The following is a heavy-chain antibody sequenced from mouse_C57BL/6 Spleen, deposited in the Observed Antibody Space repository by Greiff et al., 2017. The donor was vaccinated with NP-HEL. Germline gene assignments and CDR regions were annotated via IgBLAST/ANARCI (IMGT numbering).Heavy chain of an antibody. V-gene: IGHV1-59*01. CDR3: AREGESITTVVATSDV. CDR2: IDPSDSYT. D-gene: IGHD1-1*01. Sequence: QVHVKQPGAELVRPGTSVKLSCKASGYTFTSYWMHWVKQRPGQGLEWIGVIDPSDSYTNYNQKFKGKATLTVDTSSSTAYMQLSSLTSEDSAVYYCAREGESITTVVATSDVWGTGTTVTVSS. CDR1: GYTFTSYW. J-gene: IGHJ1*03.